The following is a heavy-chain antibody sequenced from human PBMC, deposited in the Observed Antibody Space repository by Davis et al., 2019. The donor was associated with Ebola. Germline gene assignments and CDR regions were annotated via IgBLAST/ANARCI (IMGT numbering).Heavy chain of an antibody. CDR2: ISSSSSYI. CDR3: AGALTWYYFDY. V-gene: IGHV3-21*01. J-gene: IGHJ4*02. Sequence: GESLKISCAASGFTFSSYAITWVRQAPGKGLESVSSISSSSSYIYYADSVKGRFTISRDNAKNSLYLQMNSLRAEDTAVYNCAGALTWYYFDYWGQGTLVTVSS. CDR1: GFTFSSYA. D-gene: IGHD2-8*02.